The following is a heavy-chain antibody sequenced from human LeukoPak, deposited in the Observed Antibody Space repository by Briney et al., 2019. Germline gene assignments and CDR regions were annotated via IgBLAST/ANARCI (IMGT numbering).Heavy chain of an antibody. CDR2: IDPNSGGT. Sequence: ASVKVSCKASGYTFTGYFMHWVRQAPGQGLEWMGWIDPNSGGTNYAQKFQGRVIMTRDTSISTAYIELSRLRSDDTAVYYCARDLDGSSGCDYWGQGTLVTVSS. J-gene: IGHJ4*02. V-gene: IGHV1-2*02. CDR3: ARDLDGSSGCDY. D-gene: IGHD6-13*01. CDR1: GYTFTGYF.